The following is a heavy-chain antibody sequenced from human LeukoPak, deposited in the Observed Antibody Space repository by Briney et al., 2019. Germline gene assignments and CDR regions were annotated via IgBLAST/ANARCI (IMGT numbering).Heavy chain of an antibody. CDR1: GFTFSNYA. J-gene: IGHJ4*02. Sequence: RGSLRLSCAASGFTFSNYAMSWVRQAPGKGLEWVSAISGSGGSTNYADSVKGRFTISRDNSKNTLYLQMNSLRAEDTAVYYCAKDQASFYFGSGTYSFDYWGPETLVTVSS. V-gene: IGHV3-23*01. D-gene: IGHD3-10*01. CDR3: AKDQASFYFGSGTYSFDY. CDR2: ISGSGGST.